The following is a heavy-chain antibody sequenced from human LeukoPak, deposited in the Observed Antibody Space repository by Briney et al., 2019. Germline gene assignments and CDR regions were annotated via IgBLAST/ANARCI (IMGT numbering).Heavy chain of an antibody. CDR3: ARDGRSDYYYDSSGNFDY. Sequence: SGTLSLTCAVSGGSISSSNWWSWVRQPPGKGLEWIGEIYHSGSTYYNPSLKSRVTISVDTSKNQFSLKLSSVTAADTAVYYCARDGRSDYYYDSSGNFDYWGQGTLVTVSS. J-gene: IGHJ4*02. V-gene: IGHV4-4*02. CDR2: IYHSGST. D-gene: IGHD3-22*01. CDR1: GGSISSSNW.